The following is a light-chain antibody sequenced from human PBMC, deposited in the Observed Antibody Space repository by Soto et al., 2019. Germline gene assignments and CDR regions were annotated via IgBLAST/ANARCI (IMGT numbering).Light chain of an antibody. CDR1: QDIGRR. CDR2: AAS. V-gene: IGKV1-12*01. Sequence: DIQMTQSPSSVSASIGDRVTITCRASQDIGRRLAWFQQKPGKAPKYLIQAASSLQGGVPSTFSGSGSGTDFTLTINTLHPEDFATYYWLQVYSFPRTFGQGTKVEIK. CDR3: LQVYSFPRT. J-gene: IGKJ1*01.